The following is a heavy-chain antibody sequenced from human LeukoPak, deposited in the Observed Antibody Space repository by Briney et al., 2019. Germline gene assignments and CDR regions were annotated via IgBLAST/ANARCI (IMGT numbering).Heavy chain of an antibody. J-gene: IGHJ4*02. Sequence: GGSLRLSCAASGFTFSSYSMNWVRQAPGKGLGWVSSISSSSSYIYYADSVKGRFTISRDNAKNSLYLQMNSLRAEDTAVYYCSEGSLPSNYWGQGTLVTVSS. CDR2: ISSSSSYI. V-gene: IGHV3-21*01. D-gene: IGHD1-26*01. CDR3: SEGSLPSNY. CDR1: GFTFSSYS.